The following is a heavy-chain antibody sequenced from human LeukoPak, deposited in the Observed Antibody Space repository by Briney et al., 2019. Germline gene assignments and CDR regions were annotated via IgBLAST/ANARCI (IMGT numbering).Heavy chain of an antibody. V-gene: IGHV1-18*01. J-gene: IGHJ4*02. CDR2: ISAYNGNT. Sequence: AASVKVSCKASGYTFTSYGISWVRQAPGQGLEWMGWISAYNGNTNYAQKLQGRVTMTTDTSTSTDYMELRSLRSDDTAVYYCARENYYDSSGYGAVRTLYYFDYWGQGTLVTVSS. D-gene: IGHD3-22*01. CDR3: ARENYYDSSGYGAVRTLYYFDY. CDR1: GYTFTSYG.